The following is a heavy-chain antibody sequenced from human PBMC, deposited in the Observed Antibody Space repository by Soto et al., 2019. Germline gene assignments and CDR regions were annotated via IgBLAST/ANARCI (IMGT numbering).Heavy chain of an antibody. J-gene: IGHJ5*01. Sequence: QVHLQASGPGLVAPSGTLSLTCTLSGGSVRAPDWWNWVRQSPDKGPEWIEEVHISGHSNYNPSLRSRVSVSIDSSKNQVYLNLNSVTAADTAIYYCARVRQGCSANNCYFDPWGQGAQVTISS. CDR2: VHISGHS. D-gene: IGHD1-1*01. V-gene: IGHV4-4*02. CDR3: ARVRQGCSANNCYFDP. CDR1: GGSVRAPDW.